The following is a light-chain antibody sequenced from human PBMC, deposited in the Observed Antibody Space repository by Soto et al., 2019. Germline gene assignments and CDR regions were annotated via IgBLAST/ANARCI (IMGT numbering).Light chain of an antibody. J-gene: IGKJ5*01. CDR1: QSVSSN. V-gene: IGKV3-15*01. Sequence: EKVMTQSPATLSVSPGERATLSCRASQSVSSNLAWHQQKPCQAPRLLIYGASTRATGIPARFSGSGSGTEFTLTISSLQSEDFAVYYCQQYNNCPSFGQGTRLEIK. CDR3: QQYNNCPS. CDR2: GAS.